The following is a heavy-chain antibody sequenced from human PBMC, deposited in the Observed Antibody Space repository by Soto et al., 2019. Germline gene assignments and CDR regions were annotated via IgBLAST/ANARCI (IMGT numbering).Heavy chain of an antibody. Sequence: SETLSLTCTVSGGSIRSSTYYWGWIRQPPGKGLEWIGSIYYSGSTHNTPSLKSRVTMSVDTYTYQFSLKLNSVTAADTAVYYCTRHEGGAAADRPLDYWGQGTLVTVSS. D-gene: IGHD6-13*01. V-gene: IGHV4-39*01. CDR2: IYYSGST. CDR3: TRHEGGAAADRPLDY. J-gene: IGHJ4*02. CDR1: GGSIRSSTYY.